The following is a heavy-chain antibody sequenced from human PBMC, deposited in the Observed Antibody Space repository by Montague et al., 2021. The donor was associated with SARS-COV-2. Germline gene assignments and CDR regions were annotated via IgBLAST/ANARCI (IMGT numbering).Heavy chain of an antibody. CDR1: GGSISSTTNF. J-gene: IGHJ4*02. Sequence: SDTLSLTRAVSGGSISSTTNFWAWLRQPPGKEPEWIGSIFFRGTTYSNPSLKSRVTTSVDTSNNQFSLRLTSMTAADTAVYFCARDSRGGSLYPFFDSWSQGTLVTVSS. V-gene: IGHV4-39*07. CDR3: ARDSRGGSLYPFFDS. CDR2: IFFRGTT. D-gene: IGHD2-8*01.